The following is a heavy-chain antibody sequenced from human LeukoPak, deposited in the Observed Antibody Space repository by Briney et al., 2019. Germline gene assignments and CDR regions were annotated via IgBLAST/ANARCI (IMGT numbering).Heavy chain of an antibody. CDR3: ARGRDDSSGYYPSYYYYGMDV. CDR2: IYHSGST. V-gene: IGHV4-30-2*01. Sequence: SQTLSVTCAVSAGSISSGGYSWSWIRRPPGKGLEWIGYIYHSGSTYYNPSLKSRVTISVDRSKNQFSLKLSSVTAADTAVYYCARGRDDSSGYYPSYYYYGMDVWGQGTTVTVSS. CDR1: AGSISSGGYS. J-gene: IGHJ6*02. D-gene: IGHD3-22*01.